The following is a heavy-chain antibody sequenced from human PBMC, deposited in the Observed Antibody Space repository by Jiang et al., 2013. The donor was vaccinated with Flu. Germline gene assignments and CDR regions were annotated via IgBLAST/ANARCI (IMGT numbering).Heavy chain of an antibody. Sequence: PGLVKPSETLSLTCIVSGDSINSYYWSWLRQPPGRGLEWIGYISYSGSTNYNPSLKTRVTMSVDASKNQFSLEVTSVTAADTAVYYCARWGTGHYEGLPLRNYYFGLDVWGQGTTVTVS. V-gene: IGHV4-59*01. CDR2: ISYSGST. CDR1: GDSINSYY. D-gene: IGHD3-9*01. J-gene: IGHJ6*02. CDR3: ARWGTGHYEGLPLRNYYFGLDV.